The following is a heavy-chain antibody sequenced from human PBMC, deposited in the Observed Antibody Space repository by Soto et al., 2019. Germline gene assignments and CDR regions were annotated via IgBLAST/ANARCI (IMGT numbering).Heavy chain of an antibody. V-gene: IGHV3-21*01. J-gene: IGHJ6*02. Sequence: GGSLRLSCAASGFTFSSYSMNWVRQAPGKGLEWVSSISSSSSYIYYADSVKGRFTISRDNAKNSLYLQMNSLRAEDTAVYYCARDSDSYYDFWSGYYTHYGMDVWGQGTTVTVSS. CDR2: ISSSSSYI. D-gene: IGHD3-3*01. CDR1: GFTFSSYS. CDR3: ARDSDSYYDFWSGYYTHYGMDV.